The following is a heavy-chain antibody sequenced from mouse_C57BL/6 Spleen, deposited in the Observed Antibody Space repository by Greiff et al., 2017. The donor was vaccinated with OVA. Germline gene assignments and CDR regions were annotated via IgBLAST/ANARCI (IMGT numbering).Heavy chain of an antibody. V-gene: IGHV1-52*01. D-gene: IGHD4-1*01. J-gene: IGHJ2*01. CDR2: IDPSDSET. Sequence: QVQLQQPGAELVRPGSSVKLSCKASGYTFTSYWMHWVKQRPIQGLEWIGNIDPSDSETHYNQKFKDKATLTVDKSSSTAYMQLSSLTSEDSAVYYCARRLANWYYFDYWGQGTTLTVSS. CDR3: ARRLANWYYFDY. CDR1: GYTFTSYW.